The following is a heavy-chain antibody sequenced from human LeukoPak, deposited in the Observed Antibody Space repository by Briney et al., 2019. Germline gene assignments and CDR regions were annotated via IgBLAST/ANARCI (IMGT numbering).Heavy chain of an antibody. CDR3: ARDYSTDYGGNPFYYYYYYMDV. D-gene: IGHD4-23*01. V-gene: IGHV3-48*03. CDR1: GFTFSSYE. CDR2: ISSSGSTI. Sequence: GGSLRLSCAASGFTFSSYEMNWVRQAPGKGLEWVSYISSSGSTIYYADSVKGRFTISRDNAKNSLYLQMNSLRAEDTAVYYCARDYSTDYGGNPFYYYYYYMDVWGKGTTVTISS. J-gene: IGHJ6*03.